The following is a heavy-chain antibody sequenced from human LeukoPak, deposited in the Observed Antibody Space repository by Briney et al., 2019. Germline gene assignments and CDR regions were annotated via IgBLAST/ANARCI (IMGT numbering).Heavy chain of an antibody. J-gene: IGHJ3*02. CDR1: GFTFDDYG. CDR2: INWNGGST. CDR3: AREYYYDSSGYRDAFDI. D-gene: IGHD3-22*01. V-gene: IGHV3-20*04. Sequence: GGSLRLSCAASGFTFDDYGMNWVRQAPGKGLEWVSGINWNGGSTGYADSVKGRFTISRDNAKNSLYLQMNSLRAEDTAVYYCAREYYYDSSGYRDAFDIWGQGTMVTVSS.